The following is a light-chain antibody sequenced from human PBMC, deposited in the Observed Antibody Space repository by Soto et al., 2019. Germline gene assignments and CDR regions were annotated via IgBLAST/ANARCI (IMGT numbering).Light chain of an antibody. Sequence: DIELTQPTPPLPASLGARVTLTSRASQRIRNDLSWYQQKPGKAPKRLIYAASSLHSGVPSRFSGSASGTEFTLAISGLQPEDFATYYCLQHYSYPRTFGQGTKVDIK. V-gene: IGKV1-17*01. J-gene: IGKJ1*01. CDR1: QRIRND. CDR2: AAS. CDR3: LQHYSYPRT.